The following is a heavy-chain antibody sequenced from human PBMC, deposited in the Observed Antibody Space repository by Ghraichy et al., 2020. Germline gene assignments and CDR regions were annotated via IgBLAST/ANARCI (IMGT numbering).Heavy chain of an antibody. Sequence: GGSLRLSCAASGFTFSSYAMSWVRQAPGKGLEWVSAISGSGGSTYYADSVKGRFTISRDNSKNTLYLQMNSLRAEDTAVYYCAKGEVGYCSGGSCYSGFWGQGTLVTVSS. CDR1: GFTFSSYA. D-gene: IGHD2-15*01. V-gene: IGHV3-23*01. J-gene: IGHJ4*02. CDR3: AKGEVGYCSGGSCYSGF. CDR2: ISGSGGST.